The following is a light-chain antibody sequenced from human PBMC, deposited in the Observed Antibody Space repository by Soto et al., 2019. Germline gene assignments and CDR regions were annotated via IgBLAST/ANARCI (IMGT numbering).Light chain of an antibody. V-gene: IGLV1-47*01. CDR3: ATWDDSLGGPV. CDR2: RDN. Sequence: QSVLTQTPSVSGTPGQRVNISCSGSSSNIGRNYVYWYHQFPGTAPKLLIYRDNERPSGVPDRFSGSKSGTSASLAISGLRSGDEADYHCATWDDSLGGPVFGGGNQLTVL. CDR1: SSNIGRNY. J-gene: IGLJ2*01.